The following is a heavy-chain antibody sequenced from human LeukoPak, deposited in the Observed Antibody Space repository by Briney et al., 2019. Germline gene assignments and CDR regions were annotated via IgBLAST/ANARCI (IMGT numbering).Heavy chain of an antibody. CDR3: ARAYSSSLD. Sequence: GGSLRLSCAASGFTVSSNYMSWVRQAPGKGLEWVSYISSVITTKYYADSVKGRFTISRDNAKNSLYLQMNSLRAEDTAMYYCARAYSSSLDWGQGTLVTVSS. V-gene: IGHV3-48*01. CDR1: GFTVSSNY. D-gene: IGHD6-6*01. CDR2: ISSVITTK. J-gene: IGHJ4*02.